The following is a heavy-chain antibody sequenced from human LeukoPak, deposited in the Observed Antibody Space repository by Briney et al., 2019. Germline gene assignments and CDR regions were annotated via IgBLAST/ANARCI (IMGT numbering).Heavy chain of an antibody. CDR1: GGSISSTNW. Sequence: PSETLSLTCAVSGGSISSTNWWNWVRQPPGKGLEWIGEIYHSGNSNYNPSLNSRVTISVDKSKNQFSLKLSSVTAADTAVYYCGRGIAAAGHFLDSWGQGTLVTVSS. CDR3: GRGIAAAGHFLDS. D-gene: IGHD6-13*01. CDR2: IYHSGNS. J-gene: IGHJ4*02. V-gene: IGHV4-4*02.